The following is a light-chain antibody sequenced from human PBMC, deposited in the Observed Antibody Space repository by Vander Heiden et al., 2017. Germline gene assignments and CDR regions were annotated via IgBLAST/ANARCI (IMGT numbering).Light chain of an antibody. J-gene: IGKJ1*01. CDR2: DAS. Sequence: VLTQSPGTLSLSPGDRATLSCRASQSVSSSYLAWYQQKPGQAPRLLIYDASSRATGIPDRFSGSGSGTDFTLTISRLEPEDFAVYYCQQYGSSPRTFGQGTKVEIK. CDR1: QSVSSSY. V-gene: IGKV3-20*01. CDR3: QQYGSSPRT.